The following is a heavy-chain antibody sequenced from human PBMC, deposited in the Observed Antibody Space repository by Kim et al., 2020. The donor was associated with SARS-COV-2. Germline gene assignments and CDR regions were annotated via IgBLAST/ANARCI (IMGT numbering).Heavy chain of an antibody. Sequence: ASVKVSCQASGYIFNNNGISWVRQAPGQGLEWMGWISTYKGNAYYAQNFQGRVTVTTDTTTSTAYMELRSLRSDDTAMYYCARHYYDINGYPLNFDFWGQGTLVTVSS. J-gene: IGHJ4*02. CDR1: GYIFNNNG. V-gene: IGHV1-18*01. CDR3: ARHYYDINGYPLNFDF. D-gene: IGHD3-22*01. CDR2: ISTYKGNA.